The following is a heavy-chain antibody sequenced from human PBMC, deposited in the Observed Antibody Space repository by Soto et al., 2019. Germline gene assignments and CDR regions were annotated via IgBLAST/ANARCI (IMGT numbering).Heavy chain of an antibody. J-gene: IGHJ4*02. D-gene: IGHD2-21*01. CDR1: GFTFDDFA. Sequence: EVHLVESGGGLAQPGRSLRLSCAASGFTFDDFAMHWVRRVPGKGLEWVSRITRNGKITGYADSVKGRFIISRDNAKNSLYLQMNSLRREDTALYYCAKGGADAFCGGGRCYFESWGQGTQVTVSS. CDR3: AKGGADAFCGGGRCYFES. V-gene: IGHV3-9*01. CDR2: ITRNGKIT.